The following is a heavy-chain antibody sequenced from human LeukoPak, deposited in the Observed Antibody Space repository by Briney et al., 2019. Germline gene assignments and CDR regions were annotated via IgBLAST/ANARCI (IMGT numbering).Heavy chain of an antibody. CDR2: INHSGST. CDR1: GGSFSGYY. V-gene: IGHV4-34*01. J-gene: IGHJ4*02. CDR3: ARTYDTNFDY. Sequence: SETLSLTCAVYGGSFSGYYWSWIRQPPGKGLEWIGEINHSGSTNYNPSLKSRVTISVDTSKNQFSLKLSSVTAADTAVYYCARTYDTNFDYWGQGTLVTVSS. D-gene: IGHD3-22*01.